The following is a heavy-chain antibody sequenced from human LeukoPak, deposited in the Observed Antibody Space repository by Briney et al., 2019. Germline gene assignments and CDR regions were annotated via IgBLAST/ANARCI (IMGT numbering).Heavy chain of an antibody. Sequence: GASVKVSCKASGDTFTSYEINGGRQGIGQGVEWMGWLNPNSGNTGYAQKFQGRVNITRNTSISTDYMELSSLGSEDTAVYYCARGGGYKYGIMDVWGKGTTVTVSS. J-gene: IGHJ6*03. D-gene: IGHD5-18*01. CDR3: ARGGGYKYGIMDV. V-gene: IGHV1-8*01. CDR1: GDTFTSYE. CDR2: LNPNSGNT.